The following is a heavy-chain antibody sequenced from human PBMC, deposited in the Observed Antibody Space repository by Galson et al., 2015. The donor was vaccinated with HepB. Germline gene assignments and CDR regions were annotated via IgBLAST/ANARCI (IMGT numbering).Heavy chain of an antibody. V-gene: IGHV3-30-3*01. CDR3: ARSRRVGVDAFDI. CDR1: GFTFSSYA. CDR2: ISYDGSNK. Sequence: SLRLSCAASGFTFSSYAMHWVRQAPGKGLEWVAVISYDGSNKYYADSVKGRFTISRDNSKNTLYLQMNSLRAEDTAVYYCARSRRVGVDAFDIWGQGTMVTVSS. D-gene: IGHD1-26*01. J-gene: IGHJ3*02.